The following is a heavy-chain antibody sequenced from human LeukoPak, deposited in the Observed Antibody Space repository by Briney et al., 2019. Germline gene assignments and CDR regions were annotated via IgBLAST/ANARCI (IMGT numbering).Heavy chain of an antibody. J-gene: IGHJ5*01. CDR2: IDYSGSP. D-gene: IGHD3-16*01. CDR3: ARASSRATGYVKWFDS. Sequence: PSETLSLTCTVSGASISSGGYYWTFIRQRPGKGLEWIGYIDYSGSPFYYPSLKSRVSISVATSTNQFSLKLTSVTAADTAVYYCARASSRATGYVKWFDSWGQGTLVTVSS. CDR1: GASISSGGYY. V-gene: IGHV4-31*03.